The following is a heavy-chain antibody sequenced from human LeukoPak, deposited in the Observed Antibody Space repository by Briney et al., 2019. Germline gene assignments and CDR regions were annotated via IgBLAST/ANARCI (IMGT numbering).Heavy chain of an antibody. D-gene: IGHD4-11*01. J-gene: IGHJ6*03. CDR3: ARQGRNYVPSGYYYYMDV. V-gene: IGHV1-69*13. Sequence: SVKVSCKASGGTFSSYAISWVRQAPGQGLEWMGGIIPIFGTANYAHKFQGRVTITADESTSSAYMELSSLRSEDTAVYYCARQGRNYVPSGYYYYMDVWGKGTTVTVSS. CDR1: GGTFSSYA. CDR2: IIPIFGTA.